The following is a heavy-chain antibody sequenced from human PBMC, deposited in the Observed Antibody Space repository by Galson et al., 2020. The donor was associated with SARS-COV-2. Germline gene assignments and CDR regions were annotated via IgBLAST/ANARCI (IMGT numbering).Heavy chain of an antibody. CDR1: GFTFTSSA. J-gene: IGHJ6*02. Sequence: SVKVSCKASGFTFTSSAMQWVRQARGQRLEWIGWIVVGSGNTNYAQKFQERVTITRDMSTSTAYMELSSLRSEDTAVYYCAAVRSITIFGVVSRSYYYGMDVWGQGTTVTVSS. D-gene: IGHD3-3*01. CDR2: IVVGSGNT. CDR3: AAVRSITIFGVVSRSYYYGMDV. V-gene: IGHV1-58*02.